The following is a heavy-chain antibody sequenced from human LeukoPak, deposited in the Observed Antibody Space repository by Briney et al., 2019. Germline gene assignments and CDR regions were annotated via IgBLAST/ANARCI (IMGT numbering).Heavy chain of an antibody. D-gene: IGHD6-19*01. CDR3: ARVKRSAVAGTPQDY. Sequence: GASVKVSCKASGYTFTSYGISWVRQAPGQGLEWMGWISAYSGNTNYAQKFQGRVTMTTDTSTSTAYMELRSLRSDDTAVYYCARVKRSAVAGTPQDYWGQGTLVTVSS. J-gene: IGHJ4*02. CDR2: ISAYSGNT. CDR1: GYTFTSYG. V-gene: IGHV1-18*01.